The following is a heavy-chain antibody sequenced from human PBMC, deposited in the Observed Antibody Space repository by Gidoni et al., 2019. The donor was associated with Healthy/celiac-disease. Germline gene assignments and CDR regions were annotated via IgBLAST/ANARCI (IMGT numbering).Heavy chain of an antibody. V-gene: IGHV3-23*04. J-gene: IGHJ3*02. Sequence: EVQLVESGGGLVQPGGSLRLSCAASGFTFSRYAMSWVRQAPGKGLELVSAMSCSGGSTYYADSVKGLFTISRDNSKNTLYLQRNSLRAEDTAVYYCAKDFLTYYYDSSGYSGAFDIWGQGTMVTVSS. CDR1: GFTFSRYA. CDR3: AKDFLTYYYDSSGYSGAFDI. CDR2: MSCSGGST. D-gene: IGHD3-22*01.